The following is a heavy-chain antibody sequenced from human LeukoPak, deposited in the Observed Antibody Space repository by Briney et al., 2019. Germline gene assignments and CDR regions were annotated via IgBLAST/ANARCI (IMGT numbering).Heavy chain of an antibody. CDR2: ISYDGSNK. CDR3: ARSLVVGATYPYH. Sequence: PGGSLRLSCAASGFTFSSYAMHWVRQAPGKGLEWVAVISYDGSNKYYTDSVKGRFTISRDNSKNTLYLQVNSLRAEDTAVYYCARSLVVGATYPYHWGQGTLVTVSS. V-gene: IGHV3-30*04. D-gene: IGHD1-26*01. CDR1: GFTFSSYA. J-gene: IGHJ5*02.